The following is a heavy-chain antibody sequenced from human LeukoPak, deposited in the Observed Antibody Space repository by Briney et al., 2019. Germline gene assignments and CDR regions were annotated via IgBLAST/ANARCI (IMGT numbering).Heavy chain of an antibody. CDR3: ARDGGVFWSGYSYYFDY. Sequence: PGGSLRLSCAASGFTFSSYSMNWVRQAPGKGLEWVSSISSSSSYIYYADSVKGRFTISRDNAKNSLYLQMNSLRAEDTAVYYCARDGGVFWSGYSYYFDYWGQGTLVTVSS. J-gene: IGHJ4*02. V-gene: IGHV3-21*01. CDR2: ISSSSSYI. CDR1: GFTFSSYS. D-gene: IGHD3-3*01.